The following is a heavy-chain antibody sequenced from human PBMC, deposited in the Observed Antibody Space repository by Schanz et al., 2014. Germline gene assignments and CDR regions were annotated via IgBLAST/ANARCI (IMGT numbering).Heavy chain of an antibody. D-gene: IGHD4-17*01. CDR2: ILGLASTT. Sequence: EVQLLESGGGLVQPGGSLRLSCASSGFSFTTYAMSWVRQAPGKGLEWVSAILGLASTTYYADSVKGRFTISRDKSKNLLYLQMNTLRAEDTAVYYCARKMKLGVYGGKGHDSLDIWGQGTMVTVSS. V-gene: IGHV3-23*01. CDR3: ARKMKLGVYGGKGHDSLDI. J-gene: IGHJ3*02. CDR1: GFSFTTYA.